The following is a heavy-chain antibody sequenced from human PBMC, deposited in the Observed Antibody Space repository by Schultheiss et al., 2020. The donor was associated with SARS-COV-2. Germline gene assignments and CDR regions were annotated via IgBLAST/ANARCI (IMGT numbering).Heavy chain of an antibody. Sequence: SETLSLTCTVSGGSISSYYWSWIRQPPGKGLEWIGYIYYSGSTNYNPSLKSRVTISVDTSKNQFSLKLSSVTAADTAVYYCARTGWERDYLHSWGQGTLVTVSS. CDR1: GGSISSYY. J-gene: IGHJ4*02. D-gene: IGHD1-1*01. CDR3: ARTGWERDYLHS. CDR2: IYYSGST. V-gene: IGHV4-59*01.